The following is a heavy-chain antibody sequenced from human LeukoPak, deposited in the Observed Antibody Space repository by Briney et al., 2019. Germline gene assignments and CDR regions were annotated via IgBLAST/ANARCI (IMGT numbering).Heavy chain of an antibody. J-gene: IGHJ4*02. CDR3: ARQNAFTGYFDY. D-gene: IGHD3-16*01. CDR2: VYYSGST. Sequence: PSETLSLTCAVSGASINDFYWTWIRQPPGKGLEWIGYVYYSGSTNYNPSLKSRVTISVDTSKNQFSLKLSSVTAADTAVYYCARQNAFTGYFDYWGQGTLVTVSS. V-gene: IGHV4-59*08. CDR1: GASINDFY.